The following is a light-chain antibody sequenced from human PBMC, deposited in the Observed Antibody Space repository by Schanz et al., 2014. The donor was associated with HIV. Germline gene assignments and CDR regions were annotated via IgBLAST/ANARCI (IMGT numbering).Light chain of an antibody. CDR2: AAS. J-gene: IGKJ1*01. CDR1: RSISTY. CDR3: QQTYSLPVT. V-gene: IGKV1-39*01. Sequence: DIQMTQSPSSLSASVGDRVTLTCRTSRSISTYLNWYQQKPGKAPKFLIYAASSLQSGVPSRFSGSGSGTDFTLTISSLQPEDFATYYCQQTYSLPVTFGQGTKVEIK.